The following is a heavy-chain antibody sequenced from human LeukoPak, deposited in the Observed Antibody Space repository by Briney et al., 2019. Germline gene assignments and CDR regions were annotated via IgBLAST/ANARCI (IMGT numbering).Heavy chain of an antibody. Sequence: TGGSLRLSCAASGFTFSSYSMNWVRQAPGKVLEWVSSISSSSSYIYYADSVKGRFTISRDNAKNSLYLQMNSLRAEDTAVYYCARARYGDLSWFDPWGQGTLVTVSS. V-gene: IGHV3-21*01. CDR1: GFTFSSYS. CDR2: ISSSSSYI. CDR3: ARARYGDLSWFDP. D-gene: IGHD4-17*01. J-gene: IGHJ5*02.